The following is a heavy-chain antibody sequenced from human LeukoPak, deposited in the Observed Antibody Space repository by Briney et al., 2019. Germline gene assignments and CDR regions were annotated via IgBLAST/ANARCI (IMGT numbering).Heavy chain of an antibody. CDR3: I. D-gene: IGHD2-21*01. V-gene: IGHV3-30-3*01. CDR2: ISYDGSNK. J-gene: IGHJ3*02. CDR1: GFTFSSYA. Sequence: PGRSLRLSCAASGFTFSSYAMHWVRQAPGKGLEWVAVISYDGSNKYYADSVKGRFTISRDNAKSTLYLQMNSTIVETDLDAFDIWGQGTKVTVSS.